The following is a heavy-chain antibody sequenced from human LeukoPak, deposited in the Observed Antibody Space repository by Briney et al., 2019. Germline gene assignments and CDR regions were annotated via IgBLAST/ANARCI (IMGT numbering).Heavy chain of an antibody. J-gene: IGHJ4*02. V-gene: IGHV4-39*07. CDR1: GGSISSSSYY. CDR2: IYHSGST. Sequence: SETLSLTCTVSGGSISSSSYYWGWIRQPPGKGLEWIGEIYHSGSTNYNPSLKSRVTISVDKSKNQFSLKLSSVTAADTAVYYCARDSMVRGVTDYWGQGTLVTVSS. CDR3: ARDSMVRGVTDY. D-gene: IGHD3-10*01.